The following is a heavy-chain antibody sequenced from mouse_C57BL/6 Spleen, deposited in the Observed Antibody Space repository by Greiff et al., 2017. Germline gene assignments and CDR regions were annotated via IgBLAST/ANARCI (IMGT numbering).Heavy chain of an antibody. V-gene: IGHV1-53*01. CDR3: ARDTTVVRDWYFDV. CDR1: GYTFTSYW. Sequence: QVQLQQPGTELVKPGASVKLSCKASGYTFTSYWMHWVKQRPGQGLEWIGNIKPSNGGTNYNEKFKSKATLTVDKSSSTAYMQLSSLTSEDSAVYYCARDTTVVRDWYFDVWGTGTTVTVSS. D-gene: IGHD1-1*01. CDR2: IKPSNGGT. J-gene: IGHJ1*03.